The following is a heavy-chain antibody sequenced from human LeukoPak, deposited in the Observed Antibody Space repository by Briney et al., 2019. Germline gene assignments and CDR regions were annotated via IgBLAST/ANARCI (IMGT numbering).Heavy chain of an antibody. CDR2: IIPIFGTA. CDR1: GGTFSSYA. Sequence: ASVKVSCKASGGTFSSYAISWVRQAPGQGLEWMGGIIPIFGTANYAQKFQGRVTITTDESTSTAYMELSSLRSEDTAVYYCAEPGSTSCYTGDCWFDPWGQGTLVTVSS. D-gene: IGHD2-2*02. V-gene: IGHV1-69*05. CDR3: AEPGSTSCYTGDCWFDP. J-gene: IGHJ5*02.